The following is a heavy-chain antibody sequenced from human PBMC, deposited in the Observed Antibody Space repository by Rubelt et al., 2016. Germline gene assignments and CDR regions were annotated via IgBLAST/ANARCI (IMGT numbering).Heavy chain of an antibody. V-gene: IGHV1-2*02. CDR1: GGTFTGYY. Sequence: QVQLVQSGAEVKKPGSSVKVSCKASGGTFTGYYMHWVRQAPGQGLEWMGWINPNSGGTNYAQKFQGRVTMTRDTSISTAYMELSRLRSDDTAVYYCARDYCSGGSCYSVFDYWGQGTLVTVSS. J-gene: IGHJ4*02. D-gene: IGHD2-15*01. CDR2: INPNSGGT. CDR3: ARDYCSGGSCYSVFDY.